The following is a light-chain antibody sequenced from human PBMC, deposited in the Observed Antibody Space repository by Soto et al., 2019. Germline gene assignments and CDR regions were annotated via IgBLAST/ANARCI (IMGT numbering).Light chain of an antibody. CDR2: GAS. CDR3: QQYETYLKT. J-gene: IGKJ1*01. CDR1: QSVSSTY. Sequence: EIVLTQSPGTLSLSPGERATLSCRASQSVSSTYLIWYQQKPGQAPRLLIYGASSRATGVPDRFSGSGSGTEFTLTISRVQPEDFATYYCQQYETYLKTFGQGTKVDIK. V-gene: IGKV3-20*01.